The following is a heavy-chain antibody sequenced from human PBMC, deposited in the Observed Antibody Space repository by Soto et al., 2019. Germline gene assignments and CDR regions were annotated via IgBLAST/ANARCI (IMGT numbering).Heavy chain of an antibody. CDR1: GFTFSSYA. J-gene: IGHJ4*02. CDR2: ISYDGSNK. V-gene: IGHV3-30-3*01. CDR3: ARESDSSSADCDY. D-gene: IGHD6-6*01. Sequence: QVQLVESGGGVVQPGRSLRLSCAASGFTFSSYAMHWVRQAPGKGLEWVAVISYDGSNKYYADSVKGRFTISRDNSKNTRYLQMTSLRAEDTAVYYCARESDSSSADCDYWGQGTLVTVSS.